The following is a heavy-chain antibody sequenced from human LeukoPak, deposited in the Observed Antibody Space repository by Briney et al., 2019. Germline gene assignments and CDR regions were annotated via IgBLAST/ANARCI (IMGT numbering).Heavy chain of an antibody. CDR1: GGSFRDYY. Sequence: PSETLSLTCTVSGGSFRDYYWSWIRQPPGKGLERIGYLYDSGSTIYNPSLKSRVTISLDTSKNQLSLTLNSVTAADTAVYYCARNMAYWGQGTLVTVSS. V-gene: IGHV4-59*01. CDR3: ARNMAY. CDR2: LYDSGST. D-gene: IGHD2/OR15-2a*01. J-gene: IGHJ4*02.